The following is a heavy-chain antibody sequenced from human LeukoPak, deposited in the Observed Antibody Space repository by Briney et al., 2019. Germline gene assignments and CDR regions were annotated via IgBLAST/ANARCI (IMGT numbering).Heavy chain of an antibody. V-gene: IGHV1-69*04. CDR1: GGTFSYYA. CDR2: IIPILDIA. Sequence: SVKVSCKASGGTFSYYAINWVRQAPGQGLEWMGRIIPILDIANYAQKLQGRVTMTTDTSTSTAYMELRSLRSDDTAVYYCALFVTAEWELPNYFDYWGQGTLVTVSS. CDR3: ALFVTAEWELPNYFDY. D-gene: IGHD1-26*01. J-gene: IGHJ4*02.